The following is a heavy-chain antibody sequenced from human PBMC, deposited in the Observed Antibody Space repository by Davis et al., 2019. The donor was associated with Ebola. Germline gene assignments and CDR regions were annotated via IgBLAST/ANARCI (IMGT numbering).Heavy chain of an antibody. J-gene: IGHJ5*02. V-gene: IGHV4-30-4*08. CDR3: ARNTTTSGWFDP. Sequence: LRLSCTVSGYTISSGYYWGWIRQPPGKGLEWIGHVYYTGSTHYNPSLKSRLTMSIDKSKNQFFLQLSSVTAADTAVYYCARNTTTSGWFDPWGQGTQVIVSS. CDR2: VYYTGST. D-gene: IGHD1-1*01. CDR1: GYTISSGYY.